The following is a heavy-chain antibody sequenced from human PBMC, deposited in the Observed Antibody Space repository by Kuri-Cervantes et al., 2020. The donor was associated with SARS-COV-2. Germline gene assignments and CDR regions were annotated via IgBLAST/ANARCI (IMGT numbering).Heavy chain of an antibody. D-gene: IGHD4-17*01. Sequence: GESLKISCAASGFTFSSYGMHWVRQAPGKGLEWVAVISYDGSNKYYADSVKGRFTISRDNSKNTLYLQMNSLRAEDTAVYYCARDNLLYGDYGRYNWFDPWGQGTLVTVSS. CDR3: ARDNLLYGDYGRYNWFDP. CDR1: GFTFSSYG. CDR2: ISYDGSNK. J-gene: IGHJ5*02. V-gene: IGHV3-30*03.